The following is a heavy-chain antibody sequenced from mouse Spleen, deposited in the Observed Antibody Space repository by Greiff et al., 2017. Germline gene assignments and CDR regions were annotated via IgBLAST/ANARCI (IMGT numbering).Heavy chain of an antibody. V-gene: IGHV5-16*01. CDR1: GFTFSDYY. J-gene: IGHJ3*01. D-gene: IGHD2-4*01. CDR3: AREDVYYDYDVGFAY. Sequence: EVHLVESEGGLVQPGSSMKLSCTASGFTFSDYYMAWVRQVPEKGLEWVANINYDGSSTYYLDSLKSRFIISRDNAKNILYLQMSSLKSEDTATYYCAREDVYYDYDVGFAYWGQGTLVTVSA. CDR2: INYDGSST.